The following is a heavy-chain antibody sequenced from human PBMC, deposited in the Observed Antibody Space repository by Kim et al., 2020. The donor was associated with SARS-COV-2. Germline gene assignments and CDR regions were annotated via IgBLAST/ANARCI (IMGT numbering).Heavy chain of an antibody. Sequence: GGSLRLSCAASGFTFSNAWMSWVRQAPGKGLEWVGRIKSKTDGGTTDYAAPVKGRFTISRDDSKNTLYLQMNSLKTEDTAVYYCTTEYCSGGSCYSRPSTFYYYGMDVWGQGTTVTVSS. CDR2: IKSKTDGGTT. J-gene: IGHJ6*02. CDR1: GFTFSNAW. V-gene: IGHV3-15*01. D-gene: IGHD2-15*01. CDR3: TTEYCSGGSCYSRPSTFYYYGMDV.